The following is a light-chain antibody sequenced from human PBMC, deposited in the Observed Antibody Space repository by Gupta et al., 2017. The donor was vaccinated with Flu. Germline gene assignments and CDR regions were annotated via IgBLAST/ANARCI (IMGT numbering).Light chain of an antibody. CDR1: SGSIAINY. CDR2: EDN. Sequence: FMLTQPHSVSESPGKTVTISCTRSSGSIAINYVQWYPQRPASAPMSVIYEDNQRPSGVPDRFSGSIDSSSTSASLTIAGLKTEDEDDYYCQSFDSGNVVFGGGTKLTVL. J-gene: IGLJ2*01. V-gene: IGLV6-57*03. CDR3: QSFDSGNVV.